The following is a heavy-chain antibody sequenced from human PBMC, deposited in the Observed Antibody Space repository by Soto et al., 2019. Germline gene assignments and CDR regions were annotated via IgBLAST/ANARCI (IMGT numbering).Heavy chain of an antibody. CDR3: ARDPGGGQWLFNY. J-gene: IGHJ4*02. Sequence: QVQLVESGGGVVQPGTSLRLSCAASGFTFTPYAMNWVRQAPGQGLEWVAMVSSDGTNKNYADSGKGRFTVSRDNSKNTLWLQMDSLRAEDTAVYYCARDPGGGQWLFNYWGQGSLVTVSS. CDR2: VSSDGTNK. D-gene: IGHD6-19*01. CDR1: GFTFTPYA. V-gene: IGHV3-33*01.